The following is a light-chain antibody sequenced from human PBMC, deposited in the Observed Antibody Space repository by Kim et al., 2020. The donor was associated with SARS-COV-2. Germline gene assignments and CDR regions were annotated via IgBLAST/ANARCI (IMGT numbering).Light chain of an antibody. CDR3: AAWEDSPDGYVV. J-gene: IGLJ2*01. V-gene: IGLV1-44*01. CDR1: TSNIETNT. CDR2: TNN. Sequence: QSVLTQPPSVSVTPGQRVSISCSGSTSNIETNTVNWYQQLPGAAPKLLIHTNNQRPSGVPDRFSGSRFGTSASLTISGLQSEDEADYFCAAWEDSPDGYVVFGGGTQLTVL.